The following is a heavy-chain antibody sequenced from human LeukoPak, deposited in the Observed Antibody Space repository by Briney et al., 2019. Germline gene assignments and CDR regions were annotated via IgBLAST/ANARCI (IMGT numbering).Heavy chain of an antibody. CDR3: ARGYLGYDSSGFYFDY. CDR1: GGSISSSSYY. V-gene: IGHV4-31*03. Sequence: SETLSLTCTVSGGSISSSSYYWGWIRQHPGKGLEWVGYIYYSGSTYYNPSLKSRVTISVDTSKNQFSLKLSSVTAADTAVYYCARGYLGYDSSGFYFDYWGQGTLVTVSS. J-gene: IGHJ4*02. D-gene: IGHD3-22*01. CDR2: IYYSGST.